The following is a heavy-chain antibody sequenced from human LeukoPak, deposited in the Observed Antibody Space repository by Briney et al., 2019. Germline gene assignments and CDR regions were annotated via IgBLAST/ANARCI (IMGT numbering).Heavy chain of an antibody. CDR3: ARDYRTRYYDSSQGYNWFDP. J-gene: IGHJ5*02. Sequence: GSSVKVSCKASGGTFSSYAISWVRQAPGQGLEWIGGIIPIFGTANYAQKFQGRVTITTDESTSTAYMELSSLRSEDTAVYYCARDYRTRYYDSSQGYNWFDPWGQGTLVTVSS. V-gene: IGHV1-69*05. D-gene: IGHD3-22*01. CDR2: IIPIFGTA. CDR1: GGTFSSYA.